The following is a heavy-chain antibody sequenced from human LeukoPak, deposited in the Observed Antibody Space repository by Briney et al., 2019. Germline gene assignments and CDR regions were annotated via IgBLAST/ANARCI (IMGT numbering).Heavy chain of an antibody. Sequence: GASVKVSCKASGYTFTGYYMHWVRQAPGQGLEWMGRINPNSGGTNYAQKLQGRVTMTRDTSISTAYMELSRLRSDDTAVYYCARGPGEYDSSGYYDYWGQGTLVTVSS. D-gene: IGHD3-22*01. J-gene: IGHJ4*02. V-gene: IGHV1-2*06. CDR1: GYTFTGYY. CDR3: ARGPGEYDSSGYYDY. CDR2: INPNSGGT.